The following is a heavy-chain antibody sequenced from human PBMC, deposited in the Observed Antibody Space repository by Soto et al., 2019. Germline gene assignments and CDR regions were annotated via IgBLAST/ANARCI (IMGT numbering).Heavy chain of an antibody. CDR3: ARGETHGDFWADYYYGMDV. J-gene: IGHJ6*02. V-gene: IGHV4-30-4*01. D-gene: IGHD3-3*01. Sequence: PSETLSLTCTVSGGSISSGDYYWSWIRQPPGKGLEWIGYIYYSGSTYYNPSLKSRVTISVDTSKNQFSLKLSSVTAADTAVYYCARGETHGDFWADYYYGMDVWGQGTTVTVS. CDR2: IYYSGST. CDR1: GGSISSGDYY.